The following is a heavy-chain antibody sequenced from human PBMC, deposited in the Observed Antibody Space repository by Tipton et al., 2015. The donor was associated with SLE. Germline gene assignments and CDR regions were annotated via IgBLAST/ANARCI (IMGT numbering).Heavy chain of an antibody. CDR1: GYTFTSYG. D-gene: IGHD5-18*01. CDR2: ISAYNGNT. CDR3: ARPSGYTAMAPYYYYFDY. Sequence: QSGAEVKKPGASVKVSCKASGYTFTSYGISWVRQAPGQGLEWMGWISAYNGNTNYAQKLQGRVTMTTDTSTSTAYMELRSLRSDDTAVCYCARPSGYTAMAPYYYYFDYWGQGTLVTVSS. J-gene: IGHJ4*02. V-gene: IGHV1-18*01.